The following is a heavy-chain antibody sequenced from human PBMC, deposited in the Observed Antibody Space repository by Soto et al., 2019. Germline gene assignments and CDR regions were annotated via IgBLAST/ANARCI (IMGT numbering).Heavy chain of an antibody. CDR2: ISSSSSYI. Sequence: EVQLVESGGGLVKPGGSLRLSCAASGFTFSSYSMNWVRQAPGKGLEWVSSISSSSSYIYYADSVKGRFTISRDNAKNSLYLQMNSLRAEDTAVDYCASGVYYYDSSGYFPGGYWGQGTLVTVSS. V-gene: IGHV3-21*01. D-gene: IGHD3-22*01. CDR1: GFTFSSYS. J-gene: IGHJ4*02. CDR3: ASGVYYYDSSGYFPGGY.